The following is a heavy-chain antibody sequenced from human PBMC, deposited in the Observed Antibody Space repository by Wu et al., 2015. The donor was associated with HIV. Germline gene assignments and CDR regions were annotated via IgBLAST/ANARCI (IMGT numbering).Heavy chain of an antibody. CDR3: ARGAGKLDISVNTHYYHMDV. D-gene: IGHD4-17*01. J-gene: IGHJ6*04. CDR1: GYTFTGYF. V-gene: IGHV1-2*02. CDR2: INPKSGGT. Sequence: QVQLVQSGAEMKKPGASVKVSCKASGYTFTGYFMHWVRQAPGQGLEWMGWINPKSGGTNYAQKFQGRVTMTRDASINTAYMQLNRLRSDDTAVYYCARGAGKLDISVNTHYYHMDVWGKGTTVTVSS.